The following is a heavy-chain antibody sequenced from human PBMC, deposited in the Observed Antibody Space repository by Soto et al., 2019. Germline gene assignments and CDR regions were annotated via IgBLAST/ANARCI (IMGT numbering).Heavy chain of an antibody. CDR1: GYTFTNYA. CDR2: INAGNGNT. Sequence: ASGKVSCKASGYTFTNYAMHWVRQAPGQRLEWMGWINAGNGNTKYSQKFQGRVTITRDTSASTVYMELGSLRSEDTAVYYCARDPRSGGSGSPFDYWGQGTLVTVSS. D-gene: IGHD3-10*01. CDR3: ARDPRSGGSGSPFDY. V-gene: IGHV1-3*01. J-gene: IGHJ4*02.